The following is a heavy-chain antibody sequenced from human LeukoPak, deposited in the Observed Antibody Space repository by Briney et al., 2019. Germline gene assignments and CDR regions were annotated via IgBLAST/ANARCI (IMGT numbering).Heavy chain of an antibody. CDR1: GFTFSDYY. D-gene: IGHD2-2*01. J-gene: IGHJ6*03. CDR3: ARAGQLLLLYYYYMDV. V-gene: IGHV3-11*01. CDR2: ISSSGSTI. Sequence: GGSLRLSCAASGFTFSDYYMSWIRQAPGKGLEWVSYISSSGSTIYYADSVKGRFTISRDNAKNSLYLQMNSLRAEDTAVYYCARAGQLLLLYYYYMDVWGKGTTVTISS.